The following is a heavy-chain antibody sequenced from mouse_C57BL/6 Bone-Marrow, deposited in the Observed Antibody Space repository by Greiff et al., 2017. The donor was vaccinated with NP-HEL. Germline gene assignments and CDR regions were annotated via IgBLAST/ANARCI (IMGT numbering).Heavy chain of an antibody. V-gene: IGHV2-9-1*01. CDR2: IWPGGGT. Sequence: QVQLKESGPGLVAPSQSLSITCTVSGFSLTSYSIRWVRQPPGKGLEWLGVIWPGGGTNYNSALKSRLSISTDNSTSHVFLKMNTLQTDDTARYYCARNPEILLYYYGSSFDYWGQGTSVTVSS. D-gene: IGHD1-1*01. CDR3: ARNPEILLYYYGSSFDY. CDR1: GFSLTSYS. J-gene: IGHJ4*01.